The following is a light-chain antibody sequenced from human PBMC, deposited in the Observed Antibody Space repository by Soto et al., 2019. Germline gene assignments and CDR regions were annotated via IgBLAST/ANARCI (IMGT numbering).Light chain of an antibody. CDR1: ETVGSN. J-gene: IGKJ4*01. CDR2: DAS. CDR3: QQRSVSPPLN. V-gene: IGKV3-11*02. Sequence: VLTQSPDTLSLSPGERATLSCRATETVGSNLAWFQQKPGQTPRLLIYDASTRVTGIPARFRGSGYGRDFTLTISSLEPEDFAVYYWQQRSVSPPLNFGGGTKVEIK.